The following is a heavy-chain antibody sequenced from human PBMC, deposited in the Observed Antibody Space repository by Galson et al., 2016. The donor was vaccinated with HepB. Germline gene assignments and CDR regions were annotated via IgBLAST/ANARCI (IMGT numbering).Heavy chain of an antibody. CDR1: GGSISDDIW. J-gene: IGHJ4*02. D-gene: IGHD2-2*01. CDR2: IHHSGST. CDR3: ATVRAGFSYTSCYFDS. Sequence: ETLSLTCAVSGGSISDDIWWTWVRQPPGKGLEWIGEIHHSGSTNYNPSLKSRVTVSLDKSRNEFSLMMNSVTAADTAVYYCATVRAGFSYTSCYFDSWGQGAPVTVSS. V-gene: IGHV4-4*02.